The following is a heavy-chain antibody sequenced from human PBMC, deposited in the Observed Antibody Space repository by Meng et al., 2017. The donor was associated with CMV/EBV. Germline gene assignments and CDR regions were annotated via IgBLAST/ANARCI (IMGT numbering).Heavy chain of an antibody. J-gene: IGHJ6*02. CDR1: GFTFSSYW. D-gene: IGHD2-2*01. V-gene: IGHV3-7*04. CDR3: ARGGNQIPAAIRTYYYYYGMDV. CDR2: IKQGGSEK. Sequence: GESLKISCAASGFTFSSYWMSWVRQAPGKGLEWVANIKQGGSEKYYVDSVKGRFTISRDNAKNSLYLQMNSLRAEDTAVYYCARGGNQIPAAIRTYYYYYGMDVWGQGTTVTVSS.